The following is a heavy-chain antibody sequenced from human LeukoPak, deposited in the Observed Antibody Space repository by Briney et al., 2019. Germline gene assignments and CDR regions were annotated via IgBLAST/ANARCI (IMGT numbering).Heavy chain of an antibody. CDR3: AREGRRAAAGTLGY. V-gene: IGHV1-18*01. CDR2: ISAYNGNT. D-gene: IGHD6-13*01. CDR1: GYTFSNFG. J-gene: IGHJ4*02. Sequence: ASVKVSCKASGYTFSNFGITWVRQAPGQGLECMGWISAYNGNTKYTQIFQGRVTMTTDASTSTAYMELRSLRSDDTAVYYCAREGRRAAAGTLGYWGQGTLVTVSS.